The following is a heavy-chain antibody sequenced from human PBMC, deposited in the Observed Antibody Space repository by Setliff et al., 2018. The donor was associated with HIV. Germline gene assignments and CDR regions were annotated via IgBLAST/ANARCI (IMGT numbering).Heavy chain of an antibody. CDR1: GGSFSHYS. J-gene: IGHJ4*01. V-gene: IGHV4-34*01. CDR2: TSHNGET. Sequence: SETLSLTCAVYGGSFSHYSWTWIRQAPGKGLEWIGETSHNGETKYNVSLKNRVAMSVATSKRQFSLQLRSVTAADTAMYYCARSEYCVGGTCYRGPLEYWGQGVLVTGSS. D-gene: IGHD3-16*02. CDR3: ARSEYCVGGTCYRGPLEY.